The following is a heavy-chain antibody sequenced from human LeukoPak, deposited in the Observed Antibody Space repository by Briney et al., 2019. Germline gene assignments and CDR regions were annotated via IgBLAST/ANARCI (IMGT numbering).Heavy chain of an antibody. D-gene: IGHD3-9*01. J-gene: IGHJ4*02. CDR3: AKDFYYDILTGYYTWPVDY. CDR1: GFTFSSYA. V-gene: IGHV3-23*01. CDR2: ISGSGGST. Sequence: QAGGSLRLSCAASGFTFSSYAMSWVRQAPGKGLEWVSAISGSGGSTYYADSVKGRFTISRDNSKNTLYLQMNSLRAEDTAVYYCAKDFYYDILTGYYTWPVDYWGQGTLVTVSS.